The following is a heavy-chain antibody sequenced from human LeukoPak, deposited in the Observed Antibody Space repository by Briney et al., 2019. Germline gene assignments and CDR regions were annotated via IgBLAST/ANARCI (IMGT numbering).Heavy chain of an antibody. CDR1: GFTFDDYG. CDR2: INWNGGST. D-gene: IGHD3-22*01. V-gene: IGHV3-20*04. CDR3: AKVGPYDSSGYYGYY. Sequence: GGSLRLSCAASGFTFDDYGMSWVRQAPGKGLEWVSGINWNGGSTYYADSVKGRFTISRDNSKNTLYLQMNSLRAEDTAVYYCAKVGPYDSSGYYGYYWGQGTLVTVSS. J-gene: IGHJ4*02.